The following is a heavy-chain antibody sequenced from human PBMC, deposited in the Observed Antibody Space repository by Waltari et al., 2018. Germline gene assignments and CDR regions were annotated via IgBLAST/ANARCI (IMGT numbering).Heavy chain of an antibody. CDR2: IGSSSTST. J-gene: IGHJ6*03. Sequence: EVQLVESGGGLVKPGGSLRLSCAASGFRFNAYTMNWVRQTPGKGLEWVSSIGSSSTSTYYADSVKGRFTISRDNAANSLYLEMNALRPDDTGVYYCASHPEDFYYYMDVWGKGTTVTVSS. CDR1: GFRFNAYT. V-gene: IGHV3-21*06. CDR3: ASHPEDFYYYMDV.